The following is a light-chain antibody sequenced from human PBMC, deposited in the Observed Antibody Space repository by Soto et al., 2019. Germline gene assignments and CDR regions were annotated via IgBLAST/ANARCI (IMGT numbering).Light chain of an antibody. J-gene: IGLJ1*01. CDR3: SSYTSSSTLGV. Sequence: QSVLTQPDSVSGPHLQSITISCPGTSSDVGGYNYVSWYQQHPGKAPKLMIYDVSNRPSGVSNRFSGSKSGNTASLTISGLQAEDEADYYCSSYTSSSTLGVFGTGTKVTVL. CDR1: SSDVGGYNY. CDR2: DVS. V-gene: IGLV2-14*01.